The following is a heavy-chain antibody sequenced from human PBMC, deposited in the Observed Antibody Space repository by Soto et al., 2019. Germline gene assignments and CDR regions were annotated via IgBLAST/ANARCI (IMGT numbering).Heavy chain of an antibody. Sequence: GGSLRLSCAASGFTFSSYWMSWVRQAPGKGLEWVANIKQDGSEKYYVDSVKGRFTTSRDESKNSAYLQMNSLKTEDTAVYYCVRATYFSDSSGYTRCFDYWGQGTLVTVSS. CDR2: IKQDGSEK. J-gene: IGHJ4*02. V-gene: IGHV3-7*03. CDR1: GFTFSSYW. CDR3: VRATYFSDSSGYTRCFDY. D-gene: IGHD3-22*01.